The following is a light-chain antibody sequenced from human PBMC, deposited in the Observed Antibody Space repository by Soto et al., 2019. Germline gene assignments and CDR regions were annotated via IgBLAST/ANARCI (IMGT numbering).Light chain of an antibody. J-gene: IGKJ3*01. CDR3: QQSGKSRFI. Sequence: EIVLTQSPGTLSLSPGERATLSCRASQSVSSNYLAWYQQKPGQAPRLLIYGASSRATGIPDRFSGSGSGTDFTLTISRLEPEDFAVYYCQQSGKSRFIFGPGTKVDIK. CDR2: GAS. V-gene: IGKV3-20*01. CDR1: QSVSSNY.